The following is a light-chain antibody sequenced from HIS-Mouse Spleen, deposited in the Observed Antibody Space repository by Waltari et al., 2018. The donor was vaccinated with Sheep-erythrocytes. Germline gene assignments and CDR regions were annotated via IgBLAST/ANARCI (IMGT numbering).Light chain of an antibody. CDR3: QAWDSSTAWV. CDR2: QDS. V-gene: IGLV3-1*01. Sequence: SYELTQPPSVSVSPGQTASITCSGDKLGDKYACWYQQKPGQAPVRVIYQDSKRPSGITERFSGSNAGNTATLTISGTQAMDEADYYCQAWDSSTAWVFGGGTKLTVL. CDR1: KLGDKY. J-gene: IGLJ3*02.